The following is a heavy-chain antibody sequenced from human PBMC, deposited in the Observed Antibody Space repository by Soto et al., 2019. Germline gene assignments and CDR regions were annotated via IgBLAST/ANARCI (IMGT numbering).Heavy chain of an antibody. D-gene: IGHD3-16*01. Sequence: PSETLSLTCTVSGGSICSYYWSWIRQPPGKGLEWIGYIYYSGSTNYNPSLKSRVTISVDTSKNQFSLKLSSVTAADTAVYYCARPWGNWFDPWGQGTLVTVSS. V-gene: IGHV4-59*08. CDR1: GGSICSYY. CDR2: IYYSGST. J-gene: IGHJ5*02. CDR3: ARPWGNWFDP.